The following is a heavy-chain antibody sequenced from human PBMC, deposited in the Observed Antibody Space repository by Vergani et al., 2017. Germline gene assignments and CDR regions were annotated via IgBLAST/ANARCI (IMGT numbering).Heavy chain of an antibody. D-gene: IGHD6-19*01. CDR1: GASIRSSNYY. V-gene: IGHV4-39*01. CDR2: IYYSGST. CDR3: ARHSTVEWLVKLGGIDP. J-gene: IGHJ5*02. Sequence: QLQLQESGPGLVKPSATLSLTCSVSGASIRSSNYYWGWIRQPPGKGLEWIASIYYSGSTYYNPSLKSRVAISVDTSKNQFSLKLSSVTAAYTAVYFCARHSTVEWLVKLGGIDPWGQGILVTVSS.